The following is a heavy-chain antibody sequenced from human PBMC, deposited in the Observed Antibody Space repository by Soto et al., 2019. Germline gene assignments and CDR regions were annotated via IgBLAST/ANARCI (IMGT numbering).Heavy chain of an antibody. J-gene: IGHJ4*02. CDR3: AKARHSTSWYGLEADF. Sequence: QVQLVESGGGVVQPGRSLRLSCAASGFIFSDYAMHWVRQAPGKGLEWVAVISYGGDNKYYADSVRGRFAISRDNLKNTLDLQMNSLNTEDTAVYHCAKARHSTSWYGLEADFWGQGTLVTVSS. CDR2: ISYGGDNK. CDR1: GFIFSDYA. V-gene: IGHV3-30*09. D-gene: IGHD6-13*01.